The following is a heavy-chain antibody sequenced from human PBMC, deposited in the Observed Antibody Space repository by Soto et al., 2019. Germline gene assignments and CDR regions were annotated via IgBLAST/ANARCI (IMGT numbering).Heavy chain of an antibody. CDR3: ATDWS. J-gene: IGHJ5*02. CDR1: GFPFDKAW. Sequence: EVQLVESGGGLVKPGGSLRLSCAASGFPFDKAWMSWVRQAPGKGLEWVGRIKSESDGGTTDYAAPVKGRFSISRDDSKNTFYLQMSSLRTDDTAVYYCATDWSWGQGTLVTVSS. V-gene: IGHV3-15*01. CDR2: IKSESDGGTT.